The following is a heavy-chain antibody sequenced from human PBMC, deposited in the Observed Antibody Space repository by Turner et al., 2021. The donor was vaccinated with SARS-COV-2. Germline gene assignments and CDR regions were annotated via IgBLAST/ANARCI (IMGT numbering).Heavy chain of an antibody. CDR1: GFTFSSYS. J-gene: IGHJ4*02. V-gene: IGHV3-21*01. CDR3: ARGANGNFDY. Sequence: EVQLVESGGGLVKLGGSLRLSCAASGFTFSSYSMNWVRQAPGKGLEWVSSISSTSNYIFYAESVKGRFTISRDNAKNSRYLQMNSLRVEDTAVYYCARGANGNFDYWGQGALVTVSS. D-gene: IGHD1-26*01. CDR2: ISSTSNYI.